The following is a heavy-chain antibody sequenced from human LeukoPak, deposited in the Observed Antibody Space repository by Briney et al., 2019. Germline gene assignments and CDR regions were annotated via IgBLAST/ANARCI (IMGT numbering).Heavy chain of an antibody. J-gene: IGHJ6*03. D-gene: IGHD3-22*01. CDR3: ARGPHYHDSSGYSPYYYYYMDV. CDR1: GGSIRSDGYY. Sequence: SETLSLTCTVSGGSIRSDGYYRGWIRQHPEKGLEWIGHIYSSGSTYYNPSLKSRVTISVDPSKNQFSLNLTAVTAADTAVYYCARGPHYHDSSGYSPYYYYYMDVWGKGTTVTVSS. V-gene: IGHV4-31*03. CDR2: IYSSGST.